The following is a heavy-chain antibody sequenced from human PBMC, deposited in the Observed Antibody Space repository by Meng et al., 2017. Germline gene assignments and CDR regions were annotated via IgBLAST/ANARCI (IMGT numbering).Heavy chain of an antibody. Sequence: GPLVQSGAEVKEPGASVKVSFKASGYTFTSYAMHWVRQAPGQSLEWMGWLNAGNGDTKYSQKFQGRVTITRDSSASTAYMELSSLRSEDTAVYYCARDSCTGDICYRGSFDYWAQGTLVTVSS. J-gene: IGHJ4*02. CDR2: LNAGNGDT. V-gene: IGHV1-3*01. CDR1: GYTFTSYA. CDR3: ARDSCTGDICYRGSFDY. D-gene: IGHD2-15*01.